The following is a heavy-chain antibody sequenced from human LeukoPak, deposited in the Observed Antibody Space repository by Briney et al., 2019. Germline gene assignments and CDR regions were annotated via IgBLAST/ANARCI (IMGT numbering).Heavy chain of an antibody. CDR1: GGTFSSYA. Sequence: ASVKVSCKASGGTFSSYAISWVRQAPGQGLEWMGWISAYNGNTNYAQKLQGRVTMTTDTSTSTAYMELRSLRSDDTAVYYCARDHLTPYYDFWSGYYGVDPGFDYWGQGTLVTVSS. CDR3: ARDHLTPYYDFWSGYYGVDPGFDY. D-gene: IGHD3-3*01. J-gene: IGHJ4*02. V-gene: IGHV1-18*01. CDR2: ISAYNGNT.